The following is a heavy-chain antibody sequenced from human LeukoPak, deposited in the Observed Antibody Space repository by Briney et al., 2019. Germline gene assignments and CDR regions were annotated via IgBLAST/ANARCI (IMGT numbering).Heavy chain of an antibody. CDR2: INPNSGGT. Sequence: GASVKVSCKASGYTFTGYYMHWVRQAPGQGLEWMGWINPNSGGTNYAQKFQGRVTMTRDTSISTAYMELSRLRSDDTAVYYCARVPAAKQGRHERDDYYYYYMDVWGKGTTVTVSS. D-gene: IGHD2-2*01. J-gene: IGHJ6*03. CDR1: GYTFTGYY. V-gene: IGHV1-2*02. CDR3: ARVPAAKQGRHERDDYYYYYMDV.